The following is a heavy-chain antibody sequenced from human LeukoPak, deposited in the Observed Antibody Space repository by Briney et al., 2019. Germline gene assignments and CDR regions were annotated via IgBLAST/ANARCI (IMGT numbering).Heavy chain of an antibody. CDR3: ARVLITGKRGYYFDY. CDR1: GYTLTGYY. J-gene: IGHJ4*02. D-gene: IGHD1-20*01. CDR2: INPNSGGT. V-gene: IGHV1-2*02. Sequence: ASVKVSCKASGYTLTGYYMHWVRQAPGQGLEWMGWINPNSGGTNYAQKFQGRVTMTRDTSISTAYMELSRLRSDDTAVYYCARVLITGKRGYYFDYWGQGTLVTVSS.